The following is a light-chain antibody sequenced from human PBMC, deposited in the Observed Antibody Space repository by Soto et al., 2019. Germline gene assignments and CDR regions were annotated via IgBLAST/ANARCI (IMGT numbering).Light chain of an antibody. CDR1: QSLLHYNGHNF. Sequence: DIVMTQSPLSLPVTPGEPASISCRSSQSLLHYNGHNFLNWYLQKPGQSPQVLIYLGSNRASGVHDRFSGSGSGPDFTLKISRVEAEDVGVYYCVQALQPPLTFRQGTRLEIK. J-gene: IGKJ5*01. V-gene: IGKV2-28*01. CDR3: VQALQPPLT. CDR2: LGS.